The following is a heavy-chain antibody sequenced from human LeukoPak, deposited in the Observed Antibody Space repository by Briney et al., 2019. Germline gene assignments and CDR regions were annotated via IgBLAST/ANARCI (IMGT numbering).Heavy chain of an antibody. Sequence: GGCPRLSCAASVFTLRRYSMNWVRQAPGKRVECGSSISSSSSFIYYEDSVKGRFTISRDNGKNTLYVQMTSMRAENTVVYYCARSSRLTRIGMDAWGQGATVTVSS. CDR2: ISSSSSFI. CDR3: ARSSRLTRIGMDA. CDR1: VFTLRRYS. V-gene: IGHV3-21*01. D-gene: IGHD2-15*01. J-gene: IGHJ6*02.